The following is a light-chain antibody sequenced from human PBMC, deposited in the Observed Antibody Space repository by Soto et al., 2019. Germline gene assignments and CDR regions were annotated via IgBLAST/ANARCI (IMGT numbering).Light chain of an antibody. CDR3: QRYNNWPLT. CDR1: TIVSKT. CDR2: DTS. J-gene: IGKJ4*01. Sequence: VSTQSPGPLSLSTGARATLSSRPVTIVSKTLDLYQNKPGKTPRLVIYDTSARSTGGPARFSGCRGGPEFTVTINSLQSDDFAIYYCQRYNNWPLTFAGRTK. V-gene: IGKV3-15*01.